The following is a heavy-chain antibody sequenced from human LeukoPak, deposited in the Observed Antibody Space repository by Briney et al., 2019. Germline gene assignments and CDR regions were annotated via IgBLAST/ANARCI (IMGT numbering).Heavy chain of an antibody. Sequence: ASVKVSCKASGGTFSSYAISWVRQAPGQGLEWMGWISGYNSKPFYAQNFQGRVTMTTDTSTTTAYMELRSLRSDDTAVYYCARVPQSRYGSGSYYSPFDRFDPWGQGTLVTVSS. CDR3: ARVPQSRYGSGSYYSPFDRFDP. J-gene: IGHJ5*02. CDR2: ISGYNSKP. D-gene: IGHD3-10*01. CDR1: GGTFSSYA. V-gene: IGHV1-18*01.